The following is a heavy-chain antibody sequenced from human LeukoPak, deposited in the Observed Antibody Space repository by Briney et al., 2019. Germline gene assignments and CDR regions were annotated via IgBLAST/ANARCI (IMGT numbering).Heavy chain of an antibody. J-gene: IGHJ4*02. V-gene: IGHV4-61*02. CDR2: IYTSGST. D-gene: IGHD5-18*01. Sequence: SETLSLTCTVSGGSISSGSYYWSWIRQPAGKGLEWIGRIYTSGSTNYNPSLKSRVTISVDTSKNQFSLKLSSVTAADTAVYYCARETDTAMANFDYWGQGTLVTVSS. CDR1: GGSISSGSYY. CDR3: ARETDTAMANFDY.